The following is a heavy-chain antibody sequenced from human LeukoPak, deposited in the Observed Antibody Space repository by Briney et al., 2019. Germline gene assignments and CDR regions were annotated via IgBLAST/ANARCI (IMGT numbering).Heavy chain of an antibody. Sequence: SETLSLTCTVSGGSISSYYWSWIRQPPGKGLEWIGYIYYSGSTNYNPSLKCRVSISVDTSKNQFSLKLSSVTAADTAVYYCARISYSSSWNQVDYWGQGTLVTVSS. D-gene: IGHD6-13*01. J-gene: IGHJ4*02. CDR2: IYYSGST. V-gene: IGHV4-59*01. CDR1: GGSISSYY. CDR3: ARISYSSSWNQVDY.